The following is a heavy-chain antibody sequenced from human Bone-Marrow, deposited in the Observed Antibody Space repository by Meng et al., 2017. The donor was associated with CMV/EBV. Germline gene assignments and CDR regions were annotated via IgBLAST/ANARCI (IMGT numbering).Heavy chain of an antibody. Sequence: GESLKISCAASGFTFTSYGINWVRQAPGQGLEWMGWISTYNGNTNYAQNLQGRVTMTTDTSTRIAYMELRSLRSDDTAVYYCARDPQFWSGSYSDYWGQGTLVTVSS. J-gene: IGHJ4*02. CDR1: GFTFTSYG. CDR2: ISTYNGNT. D-gene: IGHD3-3*01. V-gene: IGHV1-18*01. CDR3: ARDPQFWSGSYSDY.